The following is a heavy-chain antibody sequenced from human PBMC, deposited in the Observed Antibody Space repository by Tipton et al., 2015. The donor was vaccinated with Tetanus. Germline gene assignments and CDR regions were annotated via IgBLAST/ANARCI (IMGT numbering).Heavy chain of an antibody. CDR2: IKREIDGGTT. CDR1: GLPFSNAW. Sequence: SLRLSCAASGLPFSNAWMTWVRQAPGKGLEWVGRIKREIDGGTTDYAAPVKGIFTISRDDSKNTVYLQMNSLKTEDTAVYFCTTRRNGLDVWGQGTTVTVSS. J-gene: IGHJ6*01. V-gene: IGHV3-15*01. CDR3: TTRRNGLDV.